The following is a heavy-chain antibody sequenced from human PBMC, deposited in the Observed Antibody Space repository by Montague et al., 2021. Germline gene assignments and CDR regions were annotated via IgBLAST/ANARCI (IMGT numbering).Heavy chain of an antibody. J-gene: IGHJ2*01. D-gene: IGHD3-22*01. CDR1: GASINSYY. V-gene: IGHV4-59*01. Sequence: SETLSLTCVVSGASINSYYWSWIRQPPGKGLECTGYIHYSGTTNYNPSLKSRVTLSVDTSKNQFSLKLSHVTAADTAVYYCARFHYYDIEFDLWGRGTLVTVSS. CDR2: IHYSGTT. CDR3: ARFHYYDIEFDL.